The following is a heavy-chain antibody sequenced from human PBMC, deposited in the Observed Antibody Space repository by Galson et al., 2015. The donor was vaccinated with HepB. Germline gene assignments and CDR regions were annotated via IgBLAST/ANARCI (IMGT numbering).Heavy chain of an antibody. D-gene: IGHD2-21*02. CDR1: RFTFSSYS. V-gene: IGHV3-21*06. CDR3: AKDLAYCGGDCYSNEDAFDI. J-gene: IGHJ3*02. Sequence: SLRLSCAASRFTFSSYSMNWVRQAPGKGLEWVSSISGGSGYIFYADSVKGRFTISRDNAKNSLYLQMNSLRAEDTAVYYCAKDLAYCGGDCYSNEDAFDIWGQGTMVTVSS. CDR2: ISGGSGYI.